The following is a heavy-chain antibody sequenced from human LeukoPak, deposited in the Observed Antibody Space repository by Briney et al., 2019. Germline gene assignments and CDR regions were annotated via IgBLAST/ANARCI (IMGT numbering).Heavy chain of an antibody. D-gene: IGHD6-19*01. CDR3: ARAGTAVVNPDH. J-gene: IGHJ4*02. CDR1: GFTFSSNW. CDR2: INSDGSST. Sequence: PGGSLRLSCAASGFTFSSNWMHWVRQAPGKGLVWVSRINSDGSSTNYADSVKGRFTISRDNAKNTLYLQMNSLRAEDTAIYYCARAGTAVVNPDHWGQGTLVTVSS. V-gene: IGHV3-74*01.